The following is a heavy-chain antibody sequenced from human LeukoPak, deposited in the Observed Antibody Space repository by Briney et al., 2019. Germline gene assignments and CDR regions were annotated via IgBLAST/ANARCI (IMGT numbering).Heavy chain of an antibody. J-gene: IGHJ3*02. CDR1: GFTFSSYA. CDR2: ICGSGGST. CDR3: AKGGDDAPYAVDI. Sequence: GGSLRLSCAASGFTFSSYAMSWVRQPPGKGLEWVSAICGSGGSTYYPDSVKGRFTTSKDNSKNTLYLQMNGLRAEDTAVYCCAKGGDDAPYAVDIWGQGTMVTVSS. D-gene: IGHD1-1*01. V-gene: IGHV3-23*01.